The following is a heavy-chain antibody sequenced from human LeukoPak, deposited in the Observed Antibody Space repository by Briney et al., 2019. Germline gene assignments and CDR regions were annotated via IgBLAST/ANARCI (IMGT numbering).Heavy chain of an antibody. V-gene: IGHV3-7*04. CDR1: GLNFRSFW. D-gene: IGHD2-8*01. CDR3: ARGFYFSMTELYYLDL. CDR2: IKQDGSEK. J-gene: IGHJ2*01. Sequence: GGSLGLSCAVSGLNFRSFWMSWVRQAPGKGLEWVANIKQDGSEKFYVGSVKGRFTISRDNAKNSLYLQMNSLRAEDSAVYFCARGFYFSMTELYYLDLWGRGTLVTVSS.